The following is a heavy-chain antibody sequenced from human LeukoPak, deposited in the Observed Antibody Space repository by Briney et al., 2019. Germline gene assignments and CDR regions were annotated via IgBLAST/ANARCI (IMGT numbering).Heavy chain of an antibody. Sequence: PGGSLRLSCAASGFTFSSYAMSWVRQAPGKGLEWVSAITGGGDSTYYADSVKGRFTISRDNSKDTLNLQMNSLRAEDTAVYYCAKESIQGLDYYFDYWGQGTLVTVSS. CDR3: AKESIQGLDYYFDY. V-gene: IGHV3-23*01. D-gene: IGHD3/OR15-3a*01. CDR2: ITGGGDST. CDR1: GFTFSSYA. J-gene: IGHJ4*02.